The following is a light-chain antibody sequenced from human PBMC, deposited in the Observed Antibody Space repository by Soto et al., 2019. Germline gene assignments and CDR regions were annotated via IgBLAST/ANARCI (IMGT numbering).Light chain of an antibody. V-gene: IGLV2-8*01. CDR3: SSYAGSKNLV. J-gene: IGLJ1*01. Sequence: QSMLTQPPSASGSPGQSVTISCTGTSSDVGGYNYVSWYQQHPGKAPKLMIYEVTKRPSGVPDRFSGSKSGNTASLTVSGLQAEDEADYYCSSYAGSKNLVFGTGTKVNVL. CDR2: EVT. CDR1: SSDVGGYNY.